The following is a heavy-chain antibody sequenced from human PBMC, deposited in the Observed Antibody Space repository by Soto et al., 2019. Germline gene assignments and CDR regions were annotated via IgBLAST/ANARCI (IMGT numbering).Heavy chain of an antibody. D-gene: IGHD6-19*01. CDR3: ARGSGEDVSGNYYVDV. Sequence: LKSLSLTCVISGASVSSNSAGWNWIRQTPSRGLEWLGRTYYKSKWFYTYAVSVQSRITINPDTSRNQFSLQLNSVTPEDTAVYYCARGSGEDVSGNYYVDVWDKGTTGTVAS. CDR1: GASVSSNSAG. V-gene: IGHV6-1*01. CDR2: TYYKSKWFY. J-gene: IGHJ6*03.